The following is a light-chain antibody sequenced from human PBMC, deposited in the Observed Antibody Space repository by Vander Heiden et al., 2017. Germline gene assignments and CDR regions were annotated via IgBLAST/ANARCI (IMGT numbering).Light chain of an antibody. CDR1: SSNIGSNT. CDR3: AAWDDSLHVV. V-gene: IGLV1-44*01. Sequence: QSVLTQPPSSSSTPGQRVTISCSGSSSNIGSNTVNWYQQLPGTAPKLLIYSNNQRPSGVPDRFSGSKSGTSASLAISGLQSEDEADYYCAAWDDSLHVVFGGGTKLTVL. CDR2: SNN. J-gene: IGLJ2*01.